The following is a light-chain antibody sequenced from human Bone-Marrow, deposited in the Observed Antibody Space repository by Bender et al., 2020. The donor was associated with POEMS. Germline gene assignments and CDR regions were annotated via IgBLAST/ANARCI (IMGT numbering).Light chain of an antibody. V-gene: IGLV2-23*02. CDR3: WSFAGLGV. CDR1: SSDVGGYNL. Sequence: QSALTKPASVSGSPGQSITISCTGISSDVGGYNLVSWYQQHPGKAPKLVIYDVNNRPSGISNRFSGSKSGNTASLTISGLQTEDESEYYCWSFAGLGVFGTGTEVTVL. CDR2: DVN. J-gene: IGLJ1*01.